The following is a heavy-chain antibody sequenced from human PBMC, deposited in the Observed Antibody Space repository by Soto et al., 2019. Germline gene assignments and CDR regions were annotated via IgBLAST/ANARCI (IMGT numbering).Heavy chain of an antibody. CDR3: ARDPPTVTTVAQGSDY. Sequence: QVQLVQSGAEVKKPGSSVKVSCKASGGTFSSYAISWVRQAPGQGLEWMGGIIPIFGTANYAQKFQGRVTITADESTSTAYMELNSLRSEDTAVYYCARDPPTVTTVAQGSDYWGQGTLVTVSS. V-gene: IGHV1-69*12. J-gene: IGHJ4*02. CDR1: GGTFSSYA. CDR2: IIPIFGTA. D-gene: IGHD4-17*01.